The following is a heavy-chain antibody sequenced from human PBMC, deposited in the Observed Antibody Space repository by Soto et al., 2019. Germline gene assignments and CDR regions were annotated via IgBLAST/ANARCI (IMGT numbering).Heavy chain of an antibody. CDR3: ARLQVAVPHY. J-gene: IGHJ4*02. CDR1: GVSITSHY. D-gene: IGHD6-19*01. CDR2: MHHSGST. Sequence: SETLSLTCTVSGVSITSHYWSWIRQSPGKGLEWIAYMHHSGSTNYNPSLKSRVTVSIDTSKSQVSLKLTSVAVADTATYFCARLQVAVPHYWVQGTLVTVSS. V-gene: IGHV4-59*08.